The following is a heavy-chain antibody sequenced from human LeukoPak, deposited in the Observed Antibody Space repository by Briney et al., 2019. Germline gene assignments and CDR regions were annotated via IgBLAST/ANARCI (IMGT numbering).Heavy chain of an antibody. CDR2: ISYDGSNK. J-gene: IGHJ4*02. V-gene: IGHV3-30*03. Sequence: GGSLRLSCAASGFTFSSYSMNWVRQAPGKGLEWVAVISYDGSNKYYADSVKGRFTISRDNSKNTLYLQMNSLRAEDTAVYYCARDRFSPNYCSGGSCYSYYFDYWGQGTLVTVSS. CDR1: GFTFSSYS. D-gene: IGHD2-15*01. CDR3: ARDRFSPNYCSGGSCYSYYFDY.